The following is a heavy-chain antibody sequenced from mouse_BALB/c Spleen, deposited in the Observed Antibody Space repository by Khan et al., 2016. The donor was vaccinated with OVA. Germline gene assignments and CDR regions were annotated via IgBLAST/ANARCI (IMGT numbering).Heavy chain of an antibody. V-gene: IGHV9-2-1*01. D-gene: IGHD2-3*01. J-gene: IGHJ4*01. Sequence: QIQLVQSGPELKKPGETVKISCKASGYTFTDYSMHWVKQAPGKGLKWMGWINTETGEPTYADDFKGRFAFSLETSASTAYLQINNLKNEDTATYFCARWLLRGYVMDYWGQGTSVTVSS. CDR3: ARWLLRGYVMDY. CDR1: GYTFTDYS. CDR2: INTETGEP.